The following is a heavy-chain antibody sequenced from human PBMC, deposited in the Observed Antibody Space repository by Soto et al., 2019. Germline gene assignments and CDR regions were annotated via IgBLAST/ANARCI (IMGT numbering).Heavy chain of an antibody. D-gene: IGHD3-9*01. CDR1: GFTFSNYA. J-gene: IGHJ4*02. CDR2: ITTNGGST. Sequence: GSLRLSCAASGFTFSNYAMHWVRQAPGKGLEYVSIITTNGGSTDYADSVKGRFTISRDNSKNTLYLQMSSLRAEDTAVYYCVKDYYDILTGYYTGAYWGQGTLVTVSS. V-gene: IGHV3-64D*06. CDR3: VKDYYDILTGYYTGAY.